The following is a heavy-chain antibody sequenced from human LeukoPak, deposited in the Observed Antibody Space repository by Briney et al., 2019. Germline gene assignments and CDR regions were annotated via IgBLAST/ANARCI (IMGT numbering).Heavy chain of an antibody. CDR2: IWYDGSNK. Sequence: GGSLRLSCAASGFTFSSYGMHWVRQAPGKGLEWVAVIWYDGSNKYYADSVKGRFTISRDNAKNSLYLQMNSLRAEDTALYYCAKVSARYSSSWPIDYWGQGTLVTVSS. J-gene: IGHJ4*02. CDR3: AKVSARYSSSWPIDY. V-gene: IGHV3-33*03. D-gene: IGHD6-13*01. CDR1: GFTFSSYG.